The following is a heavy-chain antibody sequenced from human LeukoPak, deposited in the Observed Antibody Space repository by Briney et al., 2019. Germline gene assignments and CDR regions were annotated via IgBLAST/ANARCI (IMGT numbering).Heavy chain of an antibody. Sequence: GRSLRLSCAASGFTFDDYAMHWVRQAPGKGLEWVSGISWNSGSIGYADSVKGRFTISRDNAKNSLYPQMNSLRAEDTALYYCAKVSGYSYGYFDYWGQGTLVTVSS. CDR2: ISWNSGSI. V-gene: IGHV3-9*01. CDR1: GFTFDDYA. J-gene: IGHJ4*02. D-gene: IGHD5-18*01. CDR3: AKVSGYSYGYFDY.